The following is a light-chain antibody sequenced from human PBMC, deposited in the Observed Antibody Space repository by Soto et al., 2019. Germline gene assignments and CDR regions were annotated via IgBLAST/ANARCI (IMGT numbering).Light chain of an antibody. V-gene: IGKV3-15*01. CDR1: QSVGHN. Sequence: IVMTQSPVTLSVSPGDRATLSCMASQSVGHNLAWFQQKPGQAPRLLIYGAYAGATGIPDRFSGSGFGTEVTLTISSLQSEDLAVYYCQQYNNWPRTFGQGTKVEMK. CDR3: QQYNNWPRT. J-gene: IGKJ1*01. CDR2: GAY.